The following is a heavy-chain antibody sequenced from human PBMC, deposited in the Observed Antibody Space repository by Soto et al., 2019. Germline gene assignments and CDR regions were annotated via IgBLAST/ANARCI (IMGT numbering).Heavy chain of an antibody. CDR2: IYYSGST. J-gene: IGHJ4*02. Sequence: PXETLSLTCTVSGGSISSGDYYWSWIRQPPGKGLEWIGYIYYSGSTYYNPSLKSRVTISVDTSKNQFSLKLSSVTAADTAVYYCARGTILGLLPPDSWGQGTLVTV. CDR1: GGSISSGDYY. CDR3: ARGTILGLLPPDS. V-gene: IGHV4-30-4*01. D-gene: IGHD3-3*01.